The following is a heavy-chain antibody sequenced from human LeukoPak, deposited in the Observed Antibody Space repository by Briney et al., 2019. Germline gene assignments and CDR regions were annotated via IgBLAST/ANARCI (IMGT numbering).Heavy chain of an antibody. D-gene: IGHD3-10*01. CDR3: ARGSSRSFDI. J-gene: IGHJ3*02. CDR2: MNPNSGNA. CDR1: GYTFTPSD. Sequence: ASVKVSCKAFGYTFTPSDINWVRQAPGQGLQWMGWMNPNSGNAVYAQKFQGRVTMTRSTSINTAYMELSSLRSEDTAVYYCARGSSRSFDIWGLGTMVTVSS. V-gene: IGHV1-8*01.